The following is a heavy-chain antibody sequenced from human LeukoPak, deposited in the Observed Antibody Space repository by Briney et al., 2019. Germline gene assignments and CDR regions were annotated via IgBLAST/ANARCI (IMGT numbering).Heavy chain of an antibody. Sequence: GGSLRLSCAASGFTFSSYSMNWVRQAPGKGLEWVSYISSSSSTIYYADSVKGRFTISRDNAKNSLYLQMNSLRAEDTAVYYCARDQSSRRIQLRVKHDYWGQGTLVTVSS. J-gene: IGHJ4*02. CDR2: ISSSSSTI. CDR3: ARDQSSRRIQLRVKHDY. D-gene: IGHD5-18*01. V-gene: IGHV3-48*04. CDR1: GFTFSSYS.